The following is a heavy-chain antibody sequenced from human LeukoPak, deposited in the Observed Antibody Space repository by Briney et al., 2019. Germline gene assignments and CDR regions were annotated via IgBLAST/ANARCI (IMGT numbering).Heavy chain of an antibody. CDR2: INDDGSAT. J-gene: IGHJ3*02. CDR1: GFTFSNYW. D-gene: IGHD6-13*01. Sequence: GGSLRLSCAASGFTFSNYWMHWVRQVPGKGLVWVSRINDDGSATFYADSVKGRFTISRDNAKNSLYLQMNSLRAEDTALYYCAKGGYSSSWDAFDIWGQGTMVTVSS. V-gene: IGHV3-74*01. CDR3: AKGGYSSSWDAFDI.